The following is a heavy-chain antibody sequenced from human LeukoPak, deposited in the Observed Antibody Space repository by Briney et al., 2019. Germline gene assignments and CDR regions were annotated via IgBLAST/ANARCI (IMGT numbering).Heavy chain of an antibody. Sequence: GGSLRLSCAASGFTFSSYAMSWVRQAPGKGLEWVSAISGSGGSTYYADSVKGRFTISRDNSKNTLYLQMNSLRAEDTAVYYCAKQTRPQLERRLGFDYWGQGTLVTVSS. CDR3: AKQTRPQLERRLGFDY. CDR1: GFTFSSYA. J-gene: IGHJ4*02. CDR2: ISGSGGST. D-gene: IGHD1-1*01. V-gene: IGHV3-23*01.